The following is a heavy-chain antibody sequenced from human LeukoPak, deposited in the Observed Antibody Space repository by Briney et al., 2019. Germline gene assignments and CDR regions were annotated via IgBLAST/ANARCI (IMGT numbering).Heavy chain of an antibody. Sequence: PSETLSLTCAVYGGSFSGYYWSWIRQPPGNGLEWIGEINHSGSTNYNPSLKSRVTISVDTSKNQFSLKLSSVTAADTAVYYCAISGLYYYDSSGSGFDYWGQGTLVTVSS. CDR1: GGSFSGYY. CDR2: INHSGST. J-gene: IGHJ4*02. V-gene: IGHV4-34*01. D-gene: IGHD3-22*01. CDR3: AISGLYYYDSSGSGFDY.